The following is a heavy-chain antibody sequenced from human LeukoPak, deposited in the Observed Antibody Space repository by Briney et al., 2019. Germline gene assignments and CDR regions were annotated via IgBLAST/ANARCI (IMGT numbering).Heavy chain of an antibody. CDR2: IYYTGIT. CDR1: GDSISTYY. D-gene: IGHD1-26*01. V-gene: IGHV4-59*01. Sequence: SETLSLTCTTSGDSISTYYWSWIRQPPGKGLEWIGYIYYTGITNCNPSLKSRVTISIDTSKIQFSLKLSSVTAADTAVYYCARGSWWELLGGDYWGQGILVTVSS. CDR3: ARGSWWELLGGDY. J-gene: IGHJ4*02.